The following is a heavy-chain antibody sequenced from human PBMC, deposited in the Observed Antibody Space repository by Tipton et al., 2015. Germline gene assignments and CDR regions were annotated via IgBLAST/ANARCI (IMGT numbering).Heavy chain of an antibody. Sequence: TLSLTCTVSGASMRSYYCHWIRQPPGKGLEWIGYIFHNGNTNYNPSLKSRVTISVDTSKTQFSLKLRSVTAADTAVYYCARLRVAPTGGGFDYWGQGTLVTVSS. CDR3: ARLRVAPTGGGFDY. V-gene: IGHV4-59*01. CDR2: IFHNGNT. CDR1: GASMRSYY. J-gene: IGHJ4*02. D-gene: IGHD1-1*01.